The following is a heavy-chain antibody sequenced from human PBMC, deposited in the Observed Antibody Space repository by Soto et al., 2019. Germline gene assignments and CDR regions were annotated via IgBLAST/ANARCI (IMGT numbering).Heavy chain of an antibody. J-gene: IGHJ4*02. CDR3: ARGGEPIDY. Sequence: QVQLLQSGAEEKKPGASVKVSCKASGYICTSYAMHWVRQAPGQRLEWMGWINAGNGKTKYSQKLQGRANITRDTSSRTAYMELSSLRSEDTAVYYCARGGEPIDYWGQGTLVTVSS. V-gene: IGHV1-3*05. CDR1: GYICTSYA. CDR2: INAGNGKT. D-gene: IGHD2-21*01.